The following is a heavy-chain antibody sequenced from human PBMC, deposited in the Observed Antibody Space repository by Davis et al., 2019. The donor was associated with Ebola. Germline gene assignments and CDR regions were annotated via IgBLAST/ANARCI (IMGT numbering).Heavy chain of an antibody. CDR1: GYTFTGYY. D-gene: IGHD3-22*01. CDR2: INPNSGGT. V-gene: IGHV1-2*05. CDR3: ARGYDYDSSGYYAFDI. J-gene: IGHJ3*02. Sequence: ASVKVSCKASGYTFTGYYMHWVRQAPGQGLEWMGRINPNSGGTNYAQKFQGRVTMTRDTSISTAYMELSRLRSDDTVVYYCARGYDYDSSGYYAFDIWDQGTMVTVSS.